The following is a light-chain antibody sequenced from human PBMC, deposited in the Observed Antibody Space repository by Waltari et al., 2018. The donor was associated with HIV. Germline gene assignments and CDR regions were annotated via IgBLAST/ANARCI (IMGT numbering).Light chain of an antibody. CDR3: QQYKNWPPLT. V-gene: IGKV3-15*01. Sequence: ETVMTQSPGTLSASPGETVTLSCTASQSIDDKLAWYQQKPGQSPRLLIYAASTGATSVPGRFSGSGSGTQFTLTISNLQSEDSAVYYCQQYKNWPPLTLGQGTKVEIK. CDR2: AAS. CDR1: QSIDDK. J-gene: IGKJ1*01.